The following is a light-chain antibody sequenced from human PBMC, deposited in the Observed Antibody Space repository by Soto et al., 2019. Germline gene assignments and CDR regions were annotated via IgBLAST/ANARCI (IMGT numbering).Light chain of an antibody. V-gene: IGLV2-8*01. Sequence: QSVLTQPPSASWSPGQSITISCTVTSSDVGAYNYVSWYQQHPGKAPKLMIHEVSKRPSGVPDRFSASKSGNTASLTVSGLQAEDEADYYCSSHGSSNNFYVFGTGTKVTVL. CDR1: SSDVGAYNY. CDR2: EVS. CDR3: SSHGSSNNFYV. J-gene: IGLJ1*01.